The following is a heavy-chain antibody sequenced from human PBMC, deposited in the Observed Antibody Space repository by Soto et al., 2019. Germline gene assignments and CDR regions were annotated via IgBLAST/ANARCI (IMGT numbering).Heavy chain of an antibody. CDR3: ARGSRYDFWSGLEYYYYGMDV. J-gene: IGHJ6*02. Sequence: GGSLRLSCAASGCTFSSYAMHWVRQAPGKGLEWVAVISYDGSNKYYADSVKGRFTISRDKSKNTLYLQMNSLRAEDTAVYYCARGSRYDFWSGLEYYYYGMDVWGQGTTVTVSS. CDR2: ISYDGSNK. D-gene: IGHD3-3*01. V-gene: IGHV3-30-3*01. CDR1: GCTFSSYA.